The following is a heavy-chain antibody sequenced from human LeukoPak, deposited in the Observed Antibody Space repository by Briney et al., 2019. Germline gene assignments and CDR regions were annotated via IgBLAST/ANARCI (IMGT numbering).Heavy chain of an antibody. D-gene: IGHD4-17*01. Sequence: PSETLSLTCTVSGGSISSYYCSWIRQPPGKGLEWIGYIYYSGSTNYNPSLKSRVTISVDTSKNQFSLKLSSVTAADTAMYYCARHVGDFSSYYYYYMDVWGKGTTVTVSS. CDR1: GGSISSYY. CDR3: ARHVGDFSSYYYYYMDV. J-gene: IGHJ6*03. V-gene: IGHV4-59*01. CDR2: IYYSGST.